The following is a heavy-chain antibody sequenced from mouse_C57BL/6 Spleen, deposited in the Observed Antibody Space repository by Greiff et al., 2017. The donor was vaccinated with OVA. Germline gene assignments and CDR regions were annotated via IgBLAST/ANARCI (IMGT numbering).Heavy chain of an antibody. J-gene: IGHJ2*01. V-gene: IGHV5-4*01. Sequence: EVQLVESGGGLVKPGGSLKLSCAASGFTFSSYAMSWVRQTPEKRLEWVATISDGGSYTYYPDNVKGRFTISRDNAKNNLYLQMSHLQSVDTSMYYCARGRTQLAPDYWGQGTTLTVSS. CDR3: ARGRTQLAPDY. CDR1: GFTFSSYA. CDR2: ISDGGSYT. D-gene: IGHD3-1*01.